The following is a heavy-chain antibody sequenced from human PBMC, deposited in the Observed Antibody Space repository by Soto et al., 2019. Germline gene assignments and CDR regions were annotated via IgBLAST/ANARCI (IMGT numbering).Heavy chain of an antibody. J-gene: IGHJ4*02. D-gene: IGHD3-10*01. CDR3: ALRPQQTMVRGVIIGEFDY. CDR2: IYWDDDK. Sequence: SGPTLVNPTQTLTLTCTFSGFSLSTSGVGVGWIRQPPGKALEWLALIYWDDDKRYSPSLKSRLTITKDTFKNQVVLTMTNMDPVDTATYFCALRPQQTMVRGVIIGEFDYWGQGTLVTVSS. CDR1: GFSLSTSGVG. V-gene: IGHV2-5*02.